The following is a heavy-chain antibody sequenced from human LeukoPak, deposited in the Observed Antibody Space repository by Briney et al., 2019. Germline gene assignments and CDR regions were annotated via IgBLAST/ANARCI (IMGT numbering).Heavy chain of an antibody. CDR3: ARELIAVAGGFDY. Sequence: PGGSLRLSCAASGFTFSSYSMNWVRQAPGKGLEWVSSISSSSSYIYYADSVKGRFTISRDNAKNSLYLQMNSLRAEDTAVYYCARELIAVAGGFDYWGQGTLVTVSS. V-gene: IGHV3-21*01. CDR1: GFTFSSYS. J-gene: IGHJ4*02. D-gene: IGHD6-19*01. CDR2: ISSSSSYI.